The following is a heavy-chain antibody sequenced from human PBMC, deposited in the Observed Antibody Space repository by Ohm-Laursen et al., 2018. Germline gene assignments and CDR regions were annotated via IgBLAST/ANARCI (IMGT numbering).Heavy chain of an antibody. J-gene: IGHJ4*02. CDR1: GDSINNYY. CDR3: AVSEVRYSFTYLADF. D-gene: IGHD3-9*01. V-gene: IGHV4-4*07. Sequence: SETLSLTCTVSGDSINNYYWSWIRQPAGKGLEWIGRMYATGSSNYNPSLNSRVTMSVDTSGNQFSLKLTSVTAADTAVYYCAVSEVRYSFTYLADFWGQGTLVTVPS. CDR2: MYATGSS.